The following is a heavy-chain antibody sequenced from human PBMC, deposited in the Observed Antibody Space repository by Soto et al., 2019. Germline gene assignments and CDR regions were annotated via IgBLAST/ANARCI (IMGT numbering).Heavy chain of an antibody. J-gene: IGHJ5*02. CDR2: IVVGSGNT. D-gene: IGHD3-22*01. CDR3: AAEGRKYYYDSSGYYP. Sequence: SVKVSCKASGFTFTSSAVQWVRQARGQRLEWIGWIVVGSGNTNYAQKFQERVTITRDMSTSTAYMELSSLRSGDTAVCYCAAEGRKYYYDSSGYYPWGQGTLVTVSS. CDR1: GFTFTSSA. V-gene: IGHV1-58*01.